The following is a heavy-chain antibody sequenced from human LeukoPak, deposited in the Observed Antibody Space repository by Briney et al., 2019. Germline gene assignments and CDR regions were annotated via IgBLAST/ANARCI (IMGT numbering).Heavy chain of an antibody. V-gene: IGHV3-30*04. J-gene: IGHJ4*02. CDR2: ISSDGRYK. CDR3: AREGYRGYDYYFEY. Sequence: GGSLRLSCAASGFGFSSYGIHWVRQAPGKGLEWVAVISSDGRYKHYGDFAKGRFTISRDNSESSLYLKMDSLRPEDTAVYYCAREGYRGYDYYFEYWGRGALVTVSS. D-gene: IGHD5-12*01. CDR1: GFGFSSYG.